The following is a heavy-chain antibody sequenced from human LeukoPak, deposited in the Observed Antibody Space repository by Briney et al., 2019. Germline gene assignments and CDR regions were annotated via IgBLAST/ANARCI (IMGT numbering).Heavy chain of an antibody. D-gene: IGHD3-10*01. CDR3: ARESSLWFGKRFDY. CDR2: ISSSSSTI. Sequence: PGGSLRLSCAASGFTFSSYSMNWVRQAPGKGLEWVSYISSSSSTIYYADSVKGRFTISRDNAKNSLYLQMNSLRAEDTAVYYCARESSLWFGKRFDYWGQGTLVTVSS. CDR1: GFTFSSYS. J-gene: IGHJ4*02. V-gene: IGHV3-48*01.